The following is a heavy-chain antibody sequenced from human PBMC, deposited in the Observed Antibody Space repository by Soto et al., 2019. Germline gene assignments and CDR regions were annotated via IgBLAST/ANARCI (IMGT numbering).Heavy chain of an antibody. CDR1: GFDFSDFS. V-gene: IGHV3-21*02. CDR2: ISPRSDYI. J-gene: IGHJ6*02. D-gene: IGHD3-16*01. CDR3: AREKMHNLLGGRFGIEV. Sequence: EVQLVESGGGLVKPGGSLRLSCVVSGFDFSDFSINWVRQAPGKGLEWVSSISPRSDYIYYTESVKGRFTVSRDNAMKSLFLQMYILRADDPAFYYCAREKMHNLLGGRFGIEVWGQGATVSFSS.